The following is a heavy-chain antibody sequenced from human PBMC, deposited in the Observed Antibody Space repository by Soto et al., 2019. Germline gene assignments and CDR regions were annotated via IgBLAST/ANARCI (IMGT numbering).Heavy chain of an antibody. CDR2: ISSSGSTI. CDR3: ARVPIVVVPAAIGYYYYGMDV. CDR1: GFTFSDYY. Sequence: GGSLRLSCAASGFTFSDYYMSWIRQAPGKGLEWVSYISSSGSTIYYADSVKGRFTISRDNAKNSLYLQMNSLRAEDTAVYYCARVPIVVVPAAIGYYYYGMDVWGQGTTVTVSS. D-gene: IGHD2-2*02. V-gene: IGHV3-11*01. J-gene: IGHJ6*02.